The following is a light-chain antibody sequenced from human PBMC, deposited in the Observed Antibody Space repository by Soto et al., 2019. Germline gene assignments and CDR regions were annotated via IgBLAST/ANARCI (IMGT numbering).Light chain of an antibody. V-gene: IGKV3-11*01. Sequence: EIVLTQSPATLSLSPGERATVSCRASQSVSNNLGWYQQKPGQAPRLLIYDASNRATGIPARFSGSGSGTDFTLTISSXEPEXFAVYYCQHGGTFGQGTRLEIK. CDR1: QSVSNN. J-gene: IGKJ5*01. CDR3: QHGGT. CDR2: DAS.